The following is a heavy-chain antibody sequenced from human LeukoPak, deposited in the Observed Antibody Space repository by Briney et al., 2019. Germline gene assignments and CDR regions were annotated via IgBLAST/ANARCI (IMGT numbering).Heavy chain of an antibody. V-gene: IGHV3-11*01. J-gene: IGHJ4*02. Sequence: PGGSLTLSCAASGFTFSDYYMSGIRQAPGKGLEWVSYISSSGSTIYYADTVKGRFTISRDNAKNSLYLQMNSLRAEDTALYYCAKSGLYDSSGYLDYWGQGTLVTVSS. CDR3: AKSGLYDSSGYLDY. CDR1: GFTFSDYY. D-gene: IGHD3-22*01. CDR2: ISSSGSTI.